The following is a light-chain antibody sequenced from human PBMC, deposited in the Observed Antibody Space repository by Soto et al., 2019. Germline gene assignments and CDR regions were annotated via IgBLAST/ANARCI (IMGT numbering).Light chain of an antibody. V-gene: IGLV1-47*01. CDR1: SSNIGAHY. CDR2: KTD. J-gene: IGLJ3*02. Sequence: SVPTQPPSASGTPGQRITISCSGSSSNIGAHYVYWYQQLPGTAPKLLIYKTDQRPSGVPDRISGSKSGTSASLAISGLRSEDEAVYYCSSWDNTLSVWVFGDGTKLTVL. CDR3: SSWDNTLSVWV.